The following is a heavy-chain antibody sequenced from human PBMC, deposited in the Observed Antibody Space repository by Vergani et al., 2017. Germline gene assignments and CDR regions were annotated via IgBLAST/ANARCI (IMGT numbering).Heavy chain of an antibody. Sequence: QVQLVESGGGVVQPGGSMRLSCSASGLTLSSYGVHWVRQAPGRGLESVTFTRPHEDGAFYSASVRGRFTVSRDNSKNTLYLEMNRLNVHDTAIYYCGKTQGTVVGTWWFDPWGQGTPVTVSS. CDR1: GLTLSSYG. D-gene: IGHD1-7*01. V-gene: IGHV3-30*02. CDR2: TRPHEDGA. J-gene: IGHJ5*02. CDR3: GKTQGTVVGTWWFDP.